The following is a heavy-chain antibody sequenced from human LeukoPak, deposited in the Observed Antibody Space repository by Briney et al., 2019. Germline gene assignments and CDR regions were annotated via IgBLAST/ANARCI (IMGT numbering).Heavy chain of an antibody. CDR1: GFTFSSYA. CDR3: ARAAYCGGDCYWGPFDY. CDR2: ISYDGSNK. D-gene: IGHD2-21*02. J-gene: IGHJ4*02. Sequence: GRSLRLSCAASGFTFSSYAMHWVRQAPGKGLEWVAVISYDGSNKYYADSVKGRFTISRDNSKNTLYLQMNSLRAEDTAVYYCARAAYCGGDCYWGPFDYWGQGTLVTVPS. V-gene: IGHV3-30*04.